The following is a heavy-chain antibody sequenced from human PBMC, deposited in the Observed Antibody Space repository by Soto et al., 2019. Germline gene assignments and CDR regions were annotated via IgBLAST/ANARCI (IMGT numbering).Heavy chain of an antibody. D-gene: IGHD2-15*01. V-gene: IGHV3-23*01. Sequence: GGSLRLSCAASGFTFSSYAMSWVRQAPGKGLEWVSGLSGSGDKTYYADSVRGRFTISRDNSKNTLYLQINSLRTEDTAIYHCARLECSGGSCYSGRLIDYHQYYMDVWGKGTTVTVSS. J-gene: IGHJ6*03. CDR1: GFTFSSYA. CDR3: ARLECSGGSCYSGRLIDYHQYYMDV. CDR2: LSGSGDKT.